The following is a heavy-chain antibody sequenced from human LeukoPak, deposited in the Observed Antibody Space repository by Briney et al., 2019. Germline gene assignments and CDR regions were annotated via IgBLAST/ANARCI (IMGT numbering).Heavy chain of an antibody. CDR1: GFTFSSYA. CDR3: AKAPLRYFDWFRGYFDY. J-gene: IGHJ4*02. Sequence: GGSLRLSCAASGFTFSSYAMSWVRQAPGKGLEWVSAISGSGGSTYYADSVKGRFTISRDNSKNTLYLQMNSLRAENTAVYYCAKAPLRYFDWFRGYFDYWGQGTLVTVSS. D-gene: IGHD3-9*01. V-gene: IGHV3-23*01. CDR2: ISGSGGST.